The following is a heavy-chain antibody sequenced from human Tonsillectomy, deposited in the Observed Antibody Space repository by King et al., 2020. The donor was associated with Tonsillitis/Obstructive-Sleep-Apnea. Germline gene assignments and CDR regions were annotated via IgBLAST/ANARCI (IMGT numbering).Heavy chain of an antibody. CDR2: ISYDGSNK. J-gene: IGHJ6*03. D-gene: IGHD3-22*01. V-gene: IGHV3-30*04. CDR3: ARDPYYYDSRVYFGPRSYMDV. CDR1: GFTFSSYA. Sequence: VQLVESGGGVVQPGRSLRLSCAASGFTFSSYAMHWVRQAPGKGLEWVSVISYDGSNKYYADSVKGRFTISRDNSKNTLYLQMNSLRAEDTAVYYCARDPYYYDSRVYFGPRSYMDVWGKGTTVTVSS.